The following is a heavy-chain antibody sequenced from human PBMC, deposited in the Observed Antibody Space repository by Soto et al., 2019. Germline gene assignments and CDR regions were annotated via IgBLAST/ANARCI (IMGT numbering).Heavy chain of an antibody. V-gene: IGHV4-39*01. CDR3: RRSSRYSTDV. CDR2: IYSTGNT. D-gene: IGHD6-13*01. CDR1: GDCSGSSSY. J-gene: IGHJ6*02. Sequence: SKTPSLTRTVSGDCSGSSSYWGWIRQPPGKGLEWIGSIYSTGNTYYNPSLNSQVTISVDTSKNQFSLNVISVTAADTAVYYCRRSSRYSTDVWGQGTTVT.